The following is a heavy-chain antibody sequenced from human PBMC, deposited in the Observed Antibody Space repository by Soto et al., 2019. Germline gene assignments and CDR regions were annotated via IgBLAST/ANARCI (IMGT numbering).Heavy chain of an antibody. D-gene: IGHD6-19*01. J-gene: IGHJ6*02. CDR1: GYSFTSYW. CDR3: ARRLGVAVAGRFSYYYGMDV. V-gene: IGHV5-51*01. CDR2: IYPGDSDT. Sequence: PGESLKISCKGSGYSFTSYWISWVRQMPGKGLEWMGIIYPGDSDTRYSPSFQGQVTISADKSISTAYLQWSSLKASDTAMYYFARRLGVAVAGRFSYYYGMDVWGQGTTVTVSS.